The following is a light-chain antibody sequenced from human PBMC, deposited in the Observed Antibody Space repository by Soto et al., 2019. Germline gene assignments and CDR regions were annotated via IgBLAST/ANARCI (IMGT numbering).Light chain of an antibody. CDR1: QSISSW. V-gene: IGKV1-5*01. J-gene: IGKJ5*01. CDR2: DAS. Sequence: DIQMTQSPSTLSASVGDRVTITCRASQSISSWLAWYQQKPGKAPTLLIYDASSLESGGPSRFSGSGSGTEFTLTISSLQPDDFATYYCQQYNSYSPITFGQGTRLEIK. CDR3: QQYNSYSPIT.